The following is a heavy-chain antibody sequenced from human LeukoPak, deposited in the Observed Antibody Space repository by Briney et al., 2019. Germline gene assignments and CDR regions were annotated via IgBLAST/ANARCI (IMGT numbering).Heavy chain of an antibody. D-gene: IGHD3-10*02. V-gene: IGHV3-23*05. CDR2: IGRDNKP. Sequence: GGTLRLSCEASGPTFSHSAMTWVRQAPGQGLEWISSIGRDNKPHYSESVKGRFAISRDTSNLMLFLQLNSLRAEDTALYYCARDLHYYVAMGVWGQGTTVTVSS. CDR3: ARDLHYYVAMGV. J-gene: IGHJ6*02. CDR1: GPTFSHSA.